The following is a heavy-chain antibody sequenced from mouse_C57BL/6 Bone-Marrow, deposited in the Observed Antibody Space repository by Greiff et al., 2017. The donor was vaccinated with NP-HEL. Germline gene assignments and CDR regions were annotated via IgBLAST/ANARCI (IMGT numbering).Heavy chain of an antibody. J-gene: IGHJ4*01. D-gene: IGHD2-5*01. CDR1: GYTFTSYG. V-gene: IGHV1-81*01. CDR3: ARFYSNYQYAKDY. Sequence: QVQLQQSGAELARPGASVKLSCKASGYTFTSYGISWVKQRTGQGLEWIGEIYPRSGNTYYNEKIKGKATLTADKSSSTAYIELRSLTSENSAVYFCARFYSNYQYAKDYWGHGTSVTVSS. CDR2: IYPRSGNT.